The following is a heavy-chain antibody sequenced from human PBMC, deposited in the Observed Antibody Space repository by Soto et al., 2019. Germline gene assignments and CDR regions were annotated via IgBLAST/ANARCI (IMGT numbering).Heavy chain of an antibody. J-gene: IGHJ4*02. CDR1: GFTFSDCY. D-gene: IGHD3-3*01. V-gene: IGHV3-11*01. CDR2: ISSSGSTI. CDR3: ARDQYDFWSGSYDC. Sequence: GGSLRLSCAASGFTFSDCYMSWIRKAPGRGLEWDSYISSSGSTIYYADSVKGRFTISRENAKNSLYLQMNSLRAEDTAVYYCARDQYDFWSGSYDCWGQGTLVTVSS.